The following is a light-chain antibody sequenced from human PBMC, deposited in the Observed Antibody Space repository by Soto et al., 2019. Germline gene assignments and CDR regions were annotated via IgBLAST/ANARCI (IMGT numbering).Light chain of an antibody. V-gene: IGKV3-20*01. CDR2: GAS. Sequence: EIVLTQSPGTLSLSPGERATLSCRASQSVSSSYLAWYQQKPGQAPRLLIYGASTRATGIPARFSGSGSGTEFTLTISCLQSEDFATYYCQQYYSYPLTFGGGTKVDI. J-gene: IGKJ4*01. CDR1: QSVSSSY. CDR3: QQYYSYPLT.